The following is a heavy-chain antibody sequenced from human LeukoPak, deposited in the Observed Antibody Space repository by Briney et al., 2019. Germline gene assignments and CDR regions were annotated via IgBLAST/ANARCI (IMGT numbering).Heavy chain of an antibody. CDR1: GFTFSSYA. J-gene: IGHJ4*02. D-gene: IGHD3-10*01. CDR2: ISGSGGST. CDR3: AKAGGSGSYYPDNFDY. V-gene: IGHV3-23*01. Sequence: GGSLRLSCAASGFTFSSYAMSWVRQAPGKGLEWVSAISGSGGSTYFADSVKGRFTISRDNSKNTLYLQMNSLRAEDTAVYYCAKAGGSGSYYPDNFDYWGQGTLVTVSS.